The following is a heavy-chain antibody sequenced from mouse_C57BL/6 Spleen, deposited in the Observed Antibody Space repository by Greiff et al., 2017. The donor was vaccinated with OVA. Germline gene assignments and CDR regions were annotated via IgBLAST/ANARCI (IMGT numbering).Heavy chain of an antibody. Sequence: QVQLQQPGAELVRPGSSVKLSCKASGYTFTSYWMDWVKQRPGQGLEWIGNIYPSDSETHYNQKFKDKATLTVDKSSSTAYMQLSSLTSEDSAVYYCARQHMIQYFDYWGQGTTLTVSS. D-gene: IGHD2-4*01. CDR2: IYPSDSET. J-gene: IGHJ2*01. CDR3: ARQHMIQYFDY. V-gene: IGHV1-61*01. CDR1: GYTFTSYW.